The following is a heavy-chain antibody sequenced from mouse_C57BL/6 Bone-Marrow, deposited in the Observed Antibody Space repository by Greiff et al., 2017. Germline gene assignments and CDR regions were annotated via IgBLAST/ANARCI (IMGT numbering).Heavy chain of an antibody. CDR3: ARSTTVPFDY. CDR2: INPSSGYT. D-gene: IGHD1-1*01. Sequence: VQLQQSGAELARPGASVTMSCKASGYTFTSSPMHWVTPRPGQGLEWIGYINPSSGYTKYTQKFKDKATLTADKSSSTAYMQLSSLTSEDSAVYYCARSTTVPFDYWGQGTTLTVSS. V-gene: IGHV1-4*01. CDR1: GYTFTSSP. J-gene: IGHJ2*01.